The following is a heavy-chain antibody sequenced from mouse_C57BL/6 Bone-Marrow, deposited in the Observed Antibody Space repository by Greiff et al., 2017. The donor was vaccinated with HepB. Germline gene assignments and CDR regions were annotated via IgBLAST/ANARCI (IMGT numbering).Heavy chain of an antibody. CDR2: IDPEDGET. D-gene: IGHD1-1*01. CDR3: VKALYGSPFAY. CDR1: GSNIKDYY. J-gene: IGHJ3*01. Sequence: VQLQQSGAELVKPGASVKLSCTASGSNIKDYYMHWVKQRTEQGLEWIGRIDPEDGETKYAPKFQGKATITADTSSDTAYLQLSSLTSADTAVYYCVKALYGSPFAYWGQGTLVTVSA. V-gene: IGHV14-2*01.